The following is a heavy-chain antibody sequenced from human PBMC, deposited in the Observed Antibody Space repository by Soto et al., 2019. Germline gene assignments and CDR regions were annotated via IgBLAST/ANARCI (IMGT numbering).Heavy chain of an antibody. D-gene: IGHD1-26*01. V-gene: IGHV1-2*02. Sequence: DSVKVSCKASGYTFTGYYMHWVRQAPGQGLEWMGLINPNSGGTNYAQKFQGRVTMTRDTSISTAYMELSRLRSDDTAVYYCAREGGWELLDYYYYGMDVRGQGTTVPVSS. CDR3: AREGGWELLDYYYYGMDV. J-gene: IGHJ6*02. CDR1: GYTFTGYY. CDR2: INPNSGGT.